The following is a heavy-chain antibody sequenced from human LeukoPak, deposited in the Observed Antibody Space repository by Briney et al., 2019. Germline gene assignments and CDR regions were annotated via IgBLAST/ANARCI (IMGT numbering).Heavy chain of an antibody. CDR2: IYYSGST. D-gene: IGHD3-3*01. V-gene: IGHV4-59*08. Sequence: SETLSLTCAVYGGSFSSYYWSWIRQPPGKGLEWIGYIYYSGSTNYNPSLKSRVTISVDTSKNQFSLKLSSVTAADTAVYYCARHGALHYDFWSGYSTPNHFDYWGQGTLVTVSS. J-gene: IGHJ4*02. CDR1: GGSFSSYY. CDR3: ARHGALHYDFWSGYSTPNHFDY.